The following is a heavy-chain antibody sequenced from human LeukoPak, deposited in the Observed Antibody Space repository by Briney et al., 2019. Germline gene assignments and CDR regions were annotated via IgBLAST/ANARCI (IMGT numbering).Heavy chain of an antibody. D-gene: IGHD1-1*01. Sequence: GGSLRLSCVVSGFTLSTASMNWVRQAPGKGLEWISHIDKGGNTIYYAASVKGRFTISRDSAKNSLYLRMNSLRAEDTAVYYCADNLSRWGQGTLVTVSS. CDR3: ADNLSR. CDR1: GFTLSTAS. CDR2: IDKGGNTI. V-gene: IGHV3-48*04. J-gene: IGHJ4*02.